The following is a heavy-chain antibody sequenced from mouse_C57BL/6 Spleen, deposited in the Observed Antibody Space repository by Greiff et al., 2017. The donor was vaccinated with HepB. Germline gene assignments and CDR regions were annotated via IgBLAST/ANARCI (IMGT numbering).Heavy chain of an antibody. CDR2: INPSTGGT. V-gene: IGHV1-42*01. CDR1: GYSFTGYY. CDR3: ARGTAQATFAMDY. J-gene: IGHJ4*01. D-gene: IGHD3-2*02. Sequence: VQLKQSGPELVKPGASVKISCKASGYSFTGYYMNWVKQSPEKSLEWIGEINPSTGGTTYNQKFKAKATLTVDKSSSTAYMQLKSLTSEDSAVYYCARGTAQATFAMDYWGQGTSVTVSS.